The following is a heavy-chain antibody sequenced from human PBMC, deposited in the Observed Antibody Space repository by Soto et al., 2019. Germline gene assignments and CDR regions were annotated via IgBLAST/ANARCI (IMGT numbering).Heavy chain of an antibody. CDR3: SRVRCTNGVCYNTYYYGMDV. Sequence: GASVKVSCKASGGTFSSYAISWVRQAPGQGLEWMGGIIPIFGTANYAQKYQGRATITADESTSTAYMELSSLRSEDTAVYYCSRVRCTNGVCYNTYYYGMDVWGQGTTVTVAS. D-gene: IGHD2-8*01. V-gene: IGHV1-69*13. CDR2: IIPIFGTA. J-gene: IGHJ6*02. CDR1: GGTFSSYA.